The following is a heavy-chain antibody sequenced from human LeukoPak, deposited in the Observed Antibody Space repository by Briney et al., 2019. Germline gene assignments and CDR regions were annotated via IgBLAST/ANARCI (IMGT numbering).Heavy chain of an antibody. D-gene: IGHD2-2*01. CDR3: ARDGGYCSSTSCYLFDY. CDR1: GFTFSSYG. CDR2: IWYDGSNK. Sequence: PGGSLRLSCAASGFTFSSYGMPWVRQAPGKGLEWVAVIWYDGSNKYYADSVKGRFTISRDNSKNTLYLQMNSLRAEDTAVYYCARDGGYCSSTSCYLFDYWGQGTLVTVSS. J-gene: IGHJ4*02. V-gene: IGHV3-33*01.